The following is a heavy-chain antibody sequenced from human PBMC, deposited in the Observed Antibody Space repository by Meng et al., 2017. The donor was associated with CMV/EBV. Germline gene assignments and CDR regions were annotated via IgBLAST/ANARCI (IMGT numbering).Heavy chain of an antibody. V-gene: IGHV1-69*13. CDR1: GRPFSSYA. Sequence: SGGVVTTSGRRVSVPCRAKGRPFSSYAIGCVRQAPVQGLEWMGGIIPIFGTANYAQKFQGRVTITADESTSTAYMELSSLRSEDTAVYYCARGSGAGTTWSYFDYWGQGTLVTVSS. CDR3: ARGSGAGTTWSYFDY. J-gene: IGHJ4*02. CDR2: IIPIFGTA. D-gene: IGHD1-7*01.